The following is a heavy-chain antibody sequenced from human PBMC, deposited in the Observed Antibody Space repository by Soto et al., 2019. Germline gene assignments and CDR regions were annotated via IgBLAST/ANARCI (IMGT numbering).Heavy chain of an antibody. CDR3: ATGYGDHYYFDY. J-gene: IGHJ4*02. CDR1: GYTLTELS. Sequence: ASVKVSCKVSGYTLTELSMHGVRQAPGKGLEWMGGFDPEDGETIYAQKFQGRVTMTEDTSTDTAYMELSSLRSEDTAVYYCATGYGDHYYFDYWGQGTLVTVSS. CDR2: FDPEDGET. D-gene: IGHD4-17*01. V-gene: IGHV1-24*01.